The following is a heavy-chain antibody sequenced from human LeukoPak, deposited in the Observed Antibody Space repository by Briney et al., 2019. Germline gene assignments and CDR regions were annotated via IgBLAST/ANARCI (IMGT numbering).Heavy chain of an antibody. D-gene: IGHD6-13*01. J-gene: IGHJ5*02. Sequence: PSETLSPTCAVYGGSFSGYYWSWIRRPPGKGLEWVGEINHSGSTNYNPSLKSRVTISVDTSKNQFSLKLSSVTAADTAVYYCARGVIAAAGISDNWFDPWGQGTLVTVSS. CDR2: INHSGST. CDR3: ARGVIAAAGISDNWFDP. V-gene: IGHV4-34*01. CDR1: GGSFSGYY.